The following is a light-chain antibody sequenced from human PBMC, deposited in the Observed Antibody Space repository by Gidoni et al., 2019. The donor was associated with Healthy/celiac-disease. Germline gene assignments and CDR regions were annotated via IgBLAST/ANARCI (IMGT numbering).Light chain of an antibody. V-gene: IGKV3-11*01. CDR3: QQRSNCPPWT. Sequence: EIVLTQSPATLSLSPGERATLSCRASQSVSSYLAWYQQKPGQAPRRLIYDAANRATSIPARFSGSGSGTDFTLTISCLGPADFAVYYCQQRSNCPPWTFGQGTKLEIK. CDR2: DAA. J-gene: IGKJ2*02. CDR1: QSVSSY.